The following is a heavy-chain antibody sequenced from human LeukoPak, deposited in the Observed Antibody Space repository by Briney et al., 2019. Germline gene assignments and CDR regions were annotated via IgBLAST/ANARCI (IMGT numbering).Heavy chain of an antibody. CDR3: AIRYSSGWYGQYYFDY. Sequence: GGSLRLSCAASGFTFSSYAMSWVRQAPGKGLEWDSAISGSGGSTCYADSVKGRFTISRDNSKNTLYLQMNSLRAEDTAVYYCAIRYSSGWYGQYYFDYWGQGTLVTVSS. D-gene: IGHD6-19*01. CDR1: GFTFSSYA. CDR2: ISGSGGST. V-gene: IGHV3-23*01. J-gene: IGHJ4*02.